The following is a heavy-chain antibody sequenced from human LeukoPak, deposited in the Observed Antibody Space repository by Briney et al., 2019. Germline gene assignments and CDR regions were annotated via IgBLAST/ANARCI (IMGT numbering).Heavy chain of an antibody. D-gene: IGHD6-19*01. Sequence: SSVKVSCKASGGTFSSYTISWMRQAPGQGLEWMGRIIPILGIANYAQKFQGRVTITADKSTSTAYMELSSLRSEDTAVYYCARENSSGWADYWGQGTLVTVSS. CDR3: ARENSSGWADY. V-gene: IGHV1-69*02. CDR1: GGTFSSYT. J-gene: IGHJ4*02. CDR2: IIPILGIA.